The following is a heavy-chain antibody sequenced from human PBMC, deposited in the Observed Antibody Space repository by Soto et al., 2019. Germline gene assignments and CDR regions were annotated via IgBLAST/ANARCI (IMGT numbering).Heavy chain of an antibody. CDR3: GRGRRWIWYRFDY. D-gene: IGHD2-2*03. CDR2: IYYSGST. J-gene: IGHJ4*02. V-gene: IGHV4-59*12. Sequence: PSETLSLTCTVSGGSISSYYWSWIRQPPGKGLEWIGYIYYSGSTNYNPSLKSRVTISVDTSKNQFSLKLSSVTAADTAVYYFGRGRRWIWYRFDYWGQGTLVTVSS. CDR1: GGSISSYY.